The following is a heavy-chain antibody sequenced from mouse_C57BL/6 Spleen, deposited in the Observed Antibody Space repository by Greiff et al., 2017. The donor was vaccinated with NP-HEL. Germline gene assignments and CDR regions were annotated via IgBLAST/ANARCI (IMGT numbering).Heavy chain of an antibody. J-gene: IGHJ2*01. D-gene: IGHD2-1*01. CDR2: IDPSDSYT. Sequence: QVQLQQPGAELVKPGASVKLSCKASGYTFTSYWMQWVKQRPGQGLEWIGEIDPSDSYTNYTQKFKGKATVTVDTSASTAYMQLSSLTSEDSAVSYWARHGNYFYYFDYWGQGTTLTVSS. CDR3: ARHGNYFYYFDY. V-gene: IGHV1-50*01. CDR1: GYTFTSYW.